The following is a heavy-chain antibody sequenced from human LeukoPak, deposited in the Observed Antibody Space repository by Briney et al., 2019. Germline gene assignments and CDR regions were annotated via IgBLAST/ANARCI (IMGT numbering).Heavy chain of an antibody. CDR1: GFTFGDYT. CDR2: IRKKADGGTP. V-gene: IGHV3-49*03. Sequence: PGRSLRLSCTASGFTFGDYTITWIRQAPGKGLGWVGFIRKKADGGTPEYAASVKGRFIISRDDSKSIAYLQMNSLKTDDTAVYYCTKDPPTRYWGQGTLVSVSS. J-gene: IGHJ4*02. CDR3: TKDPPTRY. D-gene: IGHD1-26*01.